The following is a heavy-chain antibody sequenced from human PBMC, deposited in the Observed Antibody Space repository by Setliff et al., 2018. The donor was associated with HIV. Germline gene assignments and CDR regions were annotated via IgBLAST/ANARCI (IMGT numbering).Heavy chain of an antibody. CDR3: ARYSSWVDY. CDR2: ISYDVSNK. J-gene: IGHJ4*02. Sequence: GGSLRLSCAASGFAFSNYWISWVRQAPGKGLEWVAVISYDVSNKYYADSVKGRFTISRDNSKNTLYLQMNSLRAEDTAVYYCARYSSWVDYWGQGTLVTVSS. CDR1: GFAFSNYW. D-gene: IGHD6-6*01. V-gene: IGHV3-30*03.